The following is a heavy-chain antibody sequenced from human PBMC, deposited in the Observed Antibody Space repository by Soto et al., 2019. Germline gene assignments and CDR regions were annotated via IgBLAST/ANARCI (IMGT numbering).Heavy chain of an antibody. Sequence: SGPTLENPTQTLTPTCTFSGFSLTTSGVGVGWIRQPPGKALEWLALIYWNDDKRYSPSLKGRLTITKDTSKNQVVLAMTNMDPVDTATYYCAHHTITPATNWFDPWGLGTLVPVSS. V-gene: IGHV2-5*01. J-gene: IGHJ5*02. CDR2: IYWNDDK. CDR1: GFSLTTSGVG. CDR3: AHHTITPATNWFDP. D-gene: IGHD2-2*01.